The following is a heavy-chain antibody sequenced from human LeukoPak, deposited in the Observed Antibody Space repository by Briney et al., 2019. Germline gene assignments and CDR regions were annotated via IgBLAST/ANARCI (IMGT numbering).Heavy chain of an antibody. D-gene: IGHD6-19*01. CDR3: ARDVVRGWYLDAFDI. CDR1: GFTVSSNY. CDR2: IYSGGST. J-gene: IGHJ3*02. Sequence: GGSLRLSCAASGFTVSSNYMSWVRQAPGKGLEWVSVIYSGGSTYYADSVKGRFTISRDNSKNTLYLQMNSLRAEDTAVYYCARDVVRGWYLDAFDIWGQGTMVTASS. V-gene: IGHV3-53*01.